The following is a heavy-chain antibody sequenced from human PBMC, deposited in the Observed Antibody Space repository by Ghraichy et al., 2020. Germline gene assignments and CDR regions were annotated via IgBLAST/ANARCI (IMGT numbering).Heavy chain of an antibody. D-gene: IGHD1-26*01. Sequence: GGSLRLSCAASGFTFSDYYMSWIRQAPGKGLEWVSYISSSGSTIYYADSVKGRFTISRDNAKNSLYLQMNSLRAEDTAVYYCARATKVGATDIRYYFDYWGQGTLVTVSS. CDR3: ARATKVGATDIRYYFDY. CDR1: GFTFSDYY. V-gene: IGHV3-11*01. CDR2: ISSSGSTI. J-gene: IGHJ4*02.